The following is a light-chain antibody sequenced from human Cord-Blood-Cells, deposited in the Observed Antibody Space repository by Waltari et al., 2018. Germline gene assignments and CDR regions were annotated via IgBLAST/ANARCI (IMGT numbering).Light chain of an antibody. J-gene: IGLJ1*01. CDR2: DDS. CDR1: SSDVGGYNY. Sequence: QSALPQPASVSGSPGQSITISCPGTSSDVGGYNYVSWYQQHPGKAPKLMIYDDSNRPSGYSNPFPGSRSGNTASRTISGLQAEDEATYYCSSYTSSTPYVFGTGTKVTVL. CDR3: SSYTSSTPYV. V-gene: IGLV2-14*03.